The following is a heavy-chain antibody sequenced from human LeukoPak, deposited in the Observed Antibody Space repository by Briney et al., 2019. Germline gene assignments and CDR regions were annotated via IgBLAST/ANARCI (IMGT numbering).Heavy chain of an antibody. CDR3: ASPLYPTTGTENAFDI. J-gene: IGHJ3*02. D-gene: IGHD4-17*01. CDR2: INSDGSST. Sequence: GGSLRLSCAASGFTFSSYWMHWVRHAPGKGLVWVSRINSDGSSTSYADSVKGRFTISRDNAKNSLYLQMNSLRAEDTAVYYCASPLYPTTGTENAFDIWGQGTMVTVSS. V-gene: IGHV3-74*01. CDR1: GFTFSSYW.